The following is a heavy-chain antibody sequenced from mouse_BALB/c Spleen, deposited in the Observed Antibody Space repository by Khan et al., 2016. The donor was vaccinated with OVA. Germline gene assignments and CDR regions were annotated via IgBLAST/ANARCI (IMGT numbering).Heavy chain of an antibody. CDR3: TRAGYGAFAY. J-gene: IGHJ3*01. CDR2: IFSGNSDT. D-gene: IGHD1-1*01. V-gene: IGHV1-5*01. Sequence: VQLQQSGTVLARPGSSVKMSCKASGYTFNSYWMHWVKQRPGQGLEWIGGIFSGNSDTSYNQKFTGQAKLTAVTSAITVYMELSSLTNEDSAVYFCTRAGYGAFAYWGQGTLVTVSA. CDR1: GYTFNSYW.